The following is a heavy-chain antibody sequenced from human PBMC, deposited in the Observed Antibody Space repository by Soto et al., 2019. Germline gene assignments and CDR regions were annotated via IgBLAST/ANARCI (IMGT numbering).Heavy chain of an antibody. Sequence: GGSLRLSCAASGFTFSSFAMIWVRQAPGKGLEWVSTISGSGGNTYYADSVKGRFTISRDNSKNTLYLQMSSLRGDDTAVYYCAKGVAPRGNAFDIWGQGTRVTVSS. V-gene: IGHV3-23*01. CDR3: AKGVAPRGNAFDI. D-gene: IGHD6-6*01. CDR1: GFTFSSFA. CDR2: ISGSGGNT. J-gene: IGHJ3*02.